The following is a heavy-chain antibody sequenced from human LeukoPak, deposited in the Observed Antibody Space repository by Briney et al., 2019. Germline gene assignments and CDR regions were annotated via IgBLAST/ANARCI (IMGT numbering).Heavy chain of an antibody. Sequence: GGSLRLSCAASGFTFSSYAMSWVRQAPGKGLEWVSAISDSGGSPFHADSVKGRFTISRDNSRNTLYLQMNSLRAEDTAVYYCAKDFSSGWAIDYWGQGTLVTVSS. V-gene: IGHV3-23*01. CDR1: GFTFSSYA. J-gene: IGHJ4*02. CDR3: AKDFSSGWAIDY. CDR2: ISDSGGSP. D-gene: IGHD6-19*01.